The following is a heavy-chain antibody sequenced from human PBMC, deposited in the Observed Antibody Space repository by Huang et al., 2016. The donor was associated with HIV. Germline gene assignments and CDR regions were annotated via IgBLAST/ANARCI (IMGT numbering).Heavy chain of an antibody. CDR3: ARHGRVAGHYYNNMDV. D-gene: IGHD6-19*01. CDR1: GGSISSSSYY. CDR2: IYYGGNT. V-gene: IGHV4-39*01. Sequence: LQLQESGPGLVKSSETLSLICTVSGGSISSSSYYWGWIRQPPGKGPEWIGSIYYGGNTYYIPPRKSLFTISVDTSKNQFSLKVNSATAADTAVYYCARHGRVAGHYYNNMDVWGRGTTVTVSS. J-gene: IGHJ6*02.